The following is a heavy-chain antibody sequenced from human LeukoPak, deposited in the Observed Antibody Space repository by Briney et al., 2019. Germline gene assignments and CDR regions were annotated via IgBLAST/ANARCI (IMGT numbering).Heavy chain of an antibody. CDR1: GYTFTGYY. CDR3: ARDQRQQLVQGYFDF. Sequence: VASVKVSCKASGYTFTGYYMHWVRQAPGQGLEWMGWINPNSGGTNYAQKFQGRVTMTRDTSISTAYMELSRLRSDDTALYYCARDQRQQLVQGYFDFWGQGTLVTVSS. D-gene: IGHD6-13*01. J-gene: IGHJ4*02. CDR2: INPNSGGT. V-gene: IGHV1-2*02.